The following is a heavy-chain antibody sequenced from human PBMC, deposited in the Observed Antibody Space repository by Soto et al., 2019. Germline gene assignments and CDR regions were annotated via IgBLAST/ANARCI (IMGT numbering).Heavy chain of an antibody. CDR1: GGSISSYY. V-gene: IGHV4-59*01. CDR2: IYYSGST. CDR3: ARGSAAAGRGLVDY. D-gene: IGHD6-13*01. Sequence: SETLSLTCTVSGGSISSYYWSWIRQPPGKGLEWIGYIYYSGSTNYNPSLKSRVTISVDTSKNQFSLKLSSVTAADTAVYYCARGSAAAGRGLVDYWGQGTLVTVPQ. J-gene: IGHJ4*02.